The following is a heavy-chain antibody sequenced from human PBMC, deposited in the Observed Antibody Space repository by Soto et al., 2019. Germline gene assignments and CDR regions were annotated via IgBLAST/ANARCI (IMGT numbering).Heavy chain of an antibody. CDR3: AREFAPRSPTYDY. J-gene: IGHJ4*02. CDR2: FTRAGGT. Sequence: EVQLLASGGALVQPGGSLRISCAAAGFTFSNYAMSWVRQSPGNGLEWVSTFTRAGGTHYADSVKGRFTISRDNSNNMLFLQMNSLTADDTPLYYCAREFAPRSPTYDYWGLGTLVTDSS. D-gene: IGHD2-21*01. CDR1: GFTFSNYA. V-gene: IGHV3-23*01.